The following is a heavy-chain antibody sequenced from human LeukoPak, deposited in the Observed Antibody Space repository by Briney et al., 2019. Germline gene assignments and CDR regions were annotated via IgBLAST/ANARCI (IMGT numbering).Heavy chain of an antibody. CDR3: AKDLSYSSGSHNNWFDP. J-gene: IGHJ5*02. Sequence: GGSLRLSCAASGFTFSSYAMSWVRQAPGKGLEWVSAISGSGGSTYYADSVKGRFTISRDNSKNTLYLQMNSLRAEDTAVYYCAKDLSYSSGSHNNWFDPWGQGTLVTVSS. D-gene: IGHD6-19*01. CDR2: ISGSGGST. CDR1: GFTFSSYA. V-gene: IGHV3-23*01.